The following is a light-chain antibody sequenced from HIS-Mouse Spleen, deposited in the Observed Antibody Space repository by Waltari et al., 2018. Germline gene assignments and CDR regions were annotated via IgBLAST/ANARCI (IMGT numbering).Light chain of an antibody. V-gene: IGLV2-11*01. J-gene: IGLJ3*02. Sequence: QSALTQPRSVSGSPGQSVTISCTGTSSDVGGYNYGSWYQQHPGKAPKLMIYDVSKRPSGVPDRFSGSKSGNTASLTISGLQAEDEADYYCRSYAGSYTWVFGGGTKLTVL. CDR3: RSYAGSYTWV. CDR1: SSDVGGYNY. CDR2: DVS.